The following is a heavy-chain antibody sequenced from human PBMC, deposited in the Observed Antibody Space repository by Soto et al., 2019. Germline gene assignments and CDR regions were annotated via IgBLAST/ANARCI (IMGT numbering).Heavy chain of an antibody. CDR1: GGSFSGYY. D-gene: IGHD4-17*01. CDR3: ARDDYGDTGGIDV. V-gene: IGHV4-34*01. Sequence: SETLSLTCAVYGGSFSGYYWSWIRQPPGKGLEWIGEINHSGSTNYNPSLKSRVTISVDTSKNQFSLKLSSVTAADTAVYYCARDDYGDTGGIDVWGQGTTVTVSS. J-gene: IGHJ6*02. CDR2: INHSGST.